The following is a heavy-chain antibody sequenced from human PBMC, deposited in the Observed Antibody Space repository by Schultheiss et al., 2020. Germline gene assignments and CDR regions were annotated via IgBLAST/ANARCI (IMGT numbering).Heavy chain of an antibody. CDR1: DYTFISYG. CDR2: INPYNGDT. J-gene: IGHJ4*02. Sequence: ASVKVSCKASDYTFISYGINWVRQAPGQGLEWMGWINPYNGDTNYAHHLQDRVTMTTDTSTSTAYLEGRSLTSDDTAVYYCAKDRFAYNGLFDSWGQGTLVTVSS. CDR3: AKDRFAYNGLFDS. D-gene: IGHD1-1*01. V-gene: IGHV1-18*01.